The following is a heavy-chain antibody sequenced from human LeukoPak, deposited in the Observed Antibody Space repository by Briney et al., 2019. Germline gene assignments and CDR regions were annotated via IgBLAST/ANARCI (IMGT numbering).Heavy chain of an antibody. Sequence: PGGSLRLSCAASGLTFSSYWMHWVRQAPGKGLVWVSRINNDGTTTVYADSVRGRFTISRDNAKNTLYLQMNSLRAEDTAVYYCAGGGVTTPTPYYYYYGMDVWGQGTRSPSP. V-gene: IGHV3-74*01. D-gene: IGHD3-16*01. J-gene: IGHJ6*02. CDR3: AGGGVTTPTPYYYYYGMDV. CDR2: INNDGTTT. CDR1: GLTFSSYW.